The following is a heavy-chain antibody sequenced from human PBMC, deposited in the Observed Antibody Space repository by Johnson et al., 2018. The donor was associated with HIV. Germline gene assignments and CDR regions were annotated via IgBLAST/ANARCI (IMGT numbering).Heavy chain of an antibody. V-gene: IGHV3-30*04. CDR1: GFSLSSYA. D-gene: IGHD6-6*01. CDR3: ARDKGIAARPDAFDI. Sequence: QVQLVESGGGVVQPGRSLRLSCAASGFSLSSYAMHWVRQAPGKGLEWVAVISYDGSNKYYAASVKGRFPISRDNSKNTLYLQMNSLRAEDTAVYYCARDKGIAARPDAFDIWGQGTMVTVSS. J-gene: IGHJ3*02. CDR2: ISYDGSNK.